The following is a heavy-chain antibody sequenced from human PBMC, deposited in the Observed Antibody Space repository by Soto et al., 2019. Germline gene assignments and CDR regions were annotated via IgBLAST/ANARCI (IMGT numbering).Heavy chain of an antibody. V-gene: IGHV1-18*01. CDR3: STVTSMPASGDY. Sequence: QVQLVQSGAEVKKHGASVKVSCQASGYTFTNYGINWVRQAPGQGLEWLGWVSAYNGERRYAQRVQARVIMTTDTSTTTAYMYLRSLRSDDTSVYYYSTVTSMPASGDYWCQGTLVTVSS. CDR1: GYTFTNYG. D-gene: IGHD2-2*01. J-gene: IGHJ4*01. CDR2: VSAYNGER.